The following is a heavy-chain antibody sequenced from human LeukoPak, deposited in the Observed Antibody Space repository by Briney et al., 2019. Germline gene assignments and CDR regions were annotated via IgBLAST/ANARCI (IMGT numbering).Heavy chain of an antibody. V-gene: IGHV4-38-2*01. CDR1: GYSISSGYY. CDR2: IYYSGST. D-gene: IGHD2-2*01. CDR3: ARGGCSSTSCYSV. J-gene: IGHJ4*02. Sequence: SETLSLTCAVFGYSISSGYYWGWIRQPPGKGLEWIGSIYYSGSTYYNPSLKSRVTISVDTSKNHFSLKLSSVTAADTAVYYCARGGCSSTSCYSVWGQGTLVTVSS.